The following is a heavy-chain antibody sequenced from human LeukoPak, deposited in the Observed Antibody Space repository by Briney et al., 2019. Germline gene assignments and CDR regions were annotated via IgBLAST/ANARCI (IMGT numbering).Heavy chain of an antibody. D-gene: IGHD3-22*01. CDR1: GGTFSSYA. CDR2: IIPIFGTA. V-gene: IGHV1-69*13. CDR3: ARDLVDSSGYYYGNFDY. Sequence: SVKVSCKASGGTFSSYAISWVRQAPGQGLEWMGGIIPIFGTANYAQKLQGRVTITADESTSTAYMELSSLRSEDTAVYYCARDLVDSSGYYYGNFDYWGQGTLVTVSS. J-gene: IGHJ4*02.